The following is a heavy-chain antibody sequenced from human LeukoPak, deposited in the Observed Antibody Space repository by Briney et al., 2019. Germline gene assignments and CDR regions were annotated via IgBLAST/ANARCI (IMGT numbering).Heavy chain of an antibody. D-gene: IGHD3-3*01. V-gene: IGHV3-48*02. CDR1: GFTFSRYS. J-gene: IGHJ3*02. CDR3: ARAQTLFWEFDGFDI. Sequence: PGGSLRLSCAASGFTFSRYSMNWVRQAPGKGLEWIATVTSTNKIHYADSVKGRFTISRDNAENSVYLQMNSLRDEDTAVYSCARAQTLFWEFDGFDIWGRGTKVTVSS. CDR2: VTSTNKI.